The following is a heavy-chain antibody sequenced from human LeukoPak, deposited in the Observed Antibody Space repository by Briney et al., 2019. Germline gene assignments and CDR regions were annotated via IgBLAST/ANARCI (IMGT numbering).Heavy chain of an antibody. D-gene: IGHD2-2*01. V-gene: IGHV4-39*01. CDR3: ARLRIPDALASAFGC. Sequence: SETLSLTCTVSGGSISSGSYYWDWIRQPPGKGLEWIGAIYYSGSTNYNPSLKSRDTISIDTSKNQFSLRLTSVTAADTAVYYCARLRIPDALASAFGCWGQGTLVTVSS. J-gene: IGHJ4*02. CDR2: IYYSGST. CDR1: GGSISSGSYY.